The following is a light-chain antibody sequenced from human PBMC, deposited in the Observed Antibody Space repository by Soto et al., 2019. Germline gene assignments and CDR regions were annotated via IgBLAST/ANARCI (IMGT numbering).Light chain of an antibody. CDR2: ETS. J-gene: IGKJ1*01. CDR3: QRYGSSPGT. CDR1: QSVRDSH. V-gene: IGKV3-20*01. Sequence: IVLPQSPGTLSLSPGERATLSCRATQSVRDSHLAWYQQQPGQAPSHLIDETSSSATGIPDRYSGSGYGTAFDLTTTSVEPEDVAIYFFQRYGSSPGTFGQGTKVEI.